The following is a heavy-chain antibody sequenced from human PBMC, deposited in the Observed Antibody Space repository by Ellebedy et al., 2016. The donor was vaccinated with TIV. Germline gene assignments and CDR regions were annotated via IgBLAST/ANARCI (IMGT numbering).Heavy chain of an antibody. CDR2: INPNSGGT. D-gene: IGHD3-10*01. J-gene: IGHJ3*02. CDR3: ARADGARVLLWFGDDAFDI. CDR1: GYTFTSYG. Sequence: ASVKVSXXASGYTFTSYGISWVRQAPGQGLEWMGWINPNSGGTNYAQKFQGRVTMTRDTSISTAYMELSRLRSDDTAVYYCARADGARVLLWFGDDAFDIWGQGTMVTVSS. V-gene: IGHV1-2*02.